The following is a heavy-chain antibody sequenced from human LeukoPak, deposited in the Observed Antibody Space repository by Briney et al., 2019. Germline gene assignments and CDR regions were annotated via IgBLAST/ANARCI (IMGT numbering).Heavy chain of an antibody. CDR2: IYTSGST. Sequence: SETLSLTCTVSGGSINSGSYYWSWIRQPAGKGLEWIGRIYTSGSTNYNPSLKSRVTISVDTSKNQFSLKLSSVTAADTAVYYCAREEMATMEFDYWGQGTLVTVSS. CDR3: AREEMATMEFDY. D-gene: IGHD5-24*01. J-gene: IGHJ4*02. V-gene: IGHV4-61*02. CDR1: GGSINSGSYY.